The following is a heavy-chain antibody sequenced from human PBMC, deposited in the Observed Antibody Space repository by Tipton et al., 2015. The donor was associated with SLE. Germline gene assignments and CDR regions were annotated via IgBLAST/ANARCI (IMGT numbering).Heavy chain of an antibody. D-gene: IGHD6-19*01. CDR3: ARSSATGWRDL. CDR1: GFPVNRKY. V-gene: IGHV3-53*05. CDR2: MYSDGSK. J-gene: IGHJ5*02. Sequence: GSLRLSCAASGFPVNRKYMTWVRQAPGKGLEWVSVMYSDGSKYYSGSVKGRFTISRDNSENTVYLQMSSLRPDDTAVYYCARSSATGWRDLWGQGTLVTVSS.